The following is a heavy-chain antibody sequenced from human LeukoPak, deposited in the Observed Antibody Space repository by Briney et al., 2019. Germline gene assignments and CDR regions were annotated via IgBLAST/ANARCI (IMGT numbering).Heavy chain of an antibody. D-gene: IGHD1-14*01. Sequence: PGGSLRLSCAASGFTFDDYGMSWVRQAPGKGLEWVSGINWNGGSTGYADSVKGRFTISRDNAKNSLYLQMNSLRAEDTALYYCAGQDGPDPTGNFDYWGQGTLVTVSS. J-gene: IGHJ4*02. V-gene: IGHV3-20*04. CDR2: INWNGGST. CDR1: GFTFDDYG. CDR3: AGQDGPDPTGNFDY.